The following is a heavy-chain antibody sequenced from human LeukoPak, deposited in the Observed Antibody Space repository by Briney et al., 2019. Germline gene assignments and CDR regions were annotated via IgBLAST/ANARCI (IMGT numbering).Heavy chain of an antibody. CDR3: ARVPSGSYNTPTDY. D-gene: IGHD1-26*01. Sequence: SQTLSLTCAISGDSVSSNGVAWNWIRQSPSRGLEWLGRTYYASRWSNDYALSVESRITINPDTSKNQFSLKLNSVTAADTAVYYCARVPSGSYNTPTDYWGQGTLVTVSS. J-gene: IGHJ4*02. V-gene: IGHV6-1*01. CDR1: GDSVSSNGVA. CDR2: TYYASRWSN.